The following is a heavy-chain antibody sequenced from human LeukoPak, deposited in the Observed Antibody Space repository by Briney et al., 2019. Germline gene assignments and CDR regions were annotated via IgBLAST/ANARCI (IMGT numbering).Heavy chain of an antibody. D-gene: IGHD2-2*02. V-gene: IGHV4-34*01. CDR2: INHSGST. Sequence: PSETLSLTCAVYGGSFSGYYWSWIRQPPGEGLEWIGEINHSGSTNYNPSLKSRVTISVDTSKNQFSLKLSSVTAADTAVYYCARDVPYCSSTSCYTNWFDSWGQGTLVTVSS. CDR3: ARDVPYCSSTSCYTNWFDS. J-gene: IGHJ5*01. CDR1: GGSFSGYY.